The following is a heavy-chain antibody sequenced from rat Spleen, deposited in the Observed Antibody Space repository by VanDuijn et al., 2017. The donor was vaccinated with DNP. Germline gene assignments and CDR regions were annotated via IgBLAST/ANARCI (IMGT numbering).Heavy chain of an antibody. D-gene: IGHD1-1*01. J-gene: IGHJ2*01. CDR1: GFIFSDYN. V-gene: IGHV5-22*01. CDR3: ARLPITTVADY. Sequence: EVQLVESGGGPVQPGRSLKLSCVASGFIFSDYNMAWVRQAPKPGLEWVASIHTGGSTTYYRDSVKGRFTISRDSAESTLYLQMNSLRSEDTATYYCARLPITTVADYWGQGVMVTVSS. CDR2: IHTGGSTT.